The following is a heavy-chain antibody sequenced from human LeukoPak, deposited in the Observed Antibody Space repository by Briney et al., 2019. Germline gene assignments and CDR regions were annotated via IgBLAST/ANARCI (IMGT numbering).Heavy chain of an antibody. D-gene: IGHD6-13*01. CDR3: ARELSSSWYGSDY. Sequence: APVKVSCKASGYTFTSYDINWVRQATGQGLEWMGWMNPNSGNTGYAQKFQGRVTMTRNTSISTAYMELSSLRSEDTAVYYCARELSSSWYGSDYWGQGTLVTVSS. J-gene: IGHJ4*02. V-gene: IGHV1-8*01. CDR2: MNPNSGNT. CDR1: GYTFTSYD.